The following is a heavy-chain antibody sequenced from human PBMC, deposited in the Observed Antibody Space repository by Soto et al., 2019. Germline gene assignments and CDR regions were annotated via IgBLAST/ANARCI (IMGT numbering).Heavy chain of an antibody. V-gene: IGHV3-23*01. J-gene: IGHJ3*02. CDR3: AKDLVVWGTVTTDVSAFDI. CDR2: ISGSGGST. D-gene: IGHD4-17*01. Sequence: QPGGSLRLSCAASGFTFSSYAMSWVRQAPGKGLEWVSAISGSGGSTYYADSVKGRFTISRDNSKNTLYLQMNSLRAEDTAVYYCAKDLVVWGTVTTDVSAFDIWGQGTMVTVSS. CDR1: GFTFSSYA.